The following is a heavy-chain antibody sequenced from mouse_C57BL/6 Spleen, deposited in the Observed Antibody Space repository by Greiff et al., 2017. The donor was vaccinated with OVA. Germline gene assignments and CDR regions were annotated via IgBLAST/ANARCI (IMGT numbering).Heavy chain of an antibody. CDR3: ARGLGHCDY. D-gene: IGHD3-3*01. CDR2: IYPGSGNT. J-gene: IGHJ2*01. Sequence: QVQLQQSGAELVRPGASVKLSCKASGYTFTDYYINWVKQRPGQGLEWIARIYPGSGNTYYNEKFKGKATLTAEKSSSTAYMQLSSLTSEDSAVYFCARGLGHCDYWGQGTTLTVAS. V-gene: IGHV1-76*01. CDR1: GYTFTDYY.